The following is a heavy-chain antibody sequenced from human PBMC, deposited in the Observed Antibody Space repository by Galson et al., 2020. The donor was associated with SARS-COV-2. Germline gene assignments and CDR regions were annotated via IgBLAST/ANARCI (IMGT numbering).Heavy chain of an antibody. CDR2: IYHSGST. CDR1: GYSISSGYY. D-gene: IGHD1-7*01. Sequence: SETLSLTCTVSGYSISSGYYWGWIRQPPGKGLEWIGSIYHSGSTYYNPSLKSRVTISVDTSKNQFSLKLSSVTAADTAVYYCARGSISGTTGYWGQGTLVTVSS. V-gene: IGHV4-38-2*02. J-gene: IGHJ4*02. CDR3: ARGSISGTTGY.